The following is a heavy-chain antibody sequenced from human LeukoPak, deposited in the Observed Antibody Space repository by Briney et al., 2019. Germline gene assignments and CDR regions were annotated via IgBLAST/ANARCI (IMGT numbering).Heavy chain of an antibody. Sequence: ASVNVSCTASGGTFSSYAISWVRQAPGQGLEWMGGIIPIFGTANYAQKFQGRVTITADESTSTAYMELSSLRSEDTAVYYCARSTYYYDSSGYYYFDYWGQGTLVTVSS. CDR1: GGTFSSYA. CDR3: ARSTYYYDSSGYYYFDY. CDR2: IIPIFGTA. V-gene: IGHV1-69*13. D-gene: IGHD3-22*01. J-gene: IGHJ4*02.